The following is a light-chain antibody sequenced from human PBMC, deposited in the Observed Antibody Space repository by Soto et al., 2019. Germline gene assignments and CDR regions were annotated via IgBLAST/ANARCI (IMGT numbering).Light chain of an antibody. Sequence: ALTQPASVSGSPGQSIAISCTGTSSDVGSHNHVSWYQQYPGKAPKLIIYEVSNRPSGVSARFSGSKFGSTASLTISGLQAEDEAEYYCNSLSAAGSSYVFGPGTKVTVL. CDR3: NSLSAAGSSYV. V-gene: IGLV2-14*01. CDR2: EVS. J-gene: IGLJ1*01. CDR1: SSDVGSHNH.